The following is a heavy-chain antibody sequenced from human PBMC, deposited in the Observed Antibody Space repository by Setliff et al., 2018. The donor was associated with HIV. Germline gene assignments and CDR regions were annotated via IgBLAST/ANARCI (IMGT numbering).Heavy chain of an antibody. CDR3: ARVGLQKLALDY. CDR1: GFIFSSYS. J-gene: IGHJ4*02. Sequence: GGSLRLSCAASGFIFSSYSMNWVRQAPGKGLEWVSYISSSTAIYYADSLKGRFTISRDNVKNSLYLEMNSLRAEDTAVYYCARVGLQKLALDYWGQGTLVTVSS. D-gene: IGHD6-13*01. CDR2: ISSSTAI. V-gene: IGHV3-48*01.